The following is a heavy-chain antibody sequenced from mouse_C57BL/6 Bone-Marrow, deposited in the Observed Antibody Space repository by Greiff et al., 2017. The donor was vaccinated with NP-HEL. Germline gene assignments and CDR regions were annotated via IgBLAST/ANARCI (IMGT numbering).Heavy chain of an antibody. Sequence: QVQLQQSGPELVKPGASVKISCKASGYSFTSYYIHWVKQRPGQGLEWIGWIYPGSGNTKYNEKFKGKATLTADTSSSTAYMQLSSLTSEDSAVYYCARRGQLRQGNYSMDYWGQGTSVTVSS. D-gene: IGHD3-2*02. CDR2: IYPGSGNT. J-gene: IGHJ4*01. CDR3: ARRGQLRQGNYSMDY. V-gene: IGHV1-66*01. CDR1: GYSFTSYY.